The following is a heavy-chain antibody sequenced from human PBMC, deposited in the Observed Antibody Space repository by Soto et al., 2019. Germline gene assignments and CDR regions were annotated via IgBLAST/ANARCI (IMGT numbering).Heavy chain of an antibody. V-gene: IGHV3-23*01. J-gene: IGHJ6*02. CDR1: GFTFSSYA. CDR2: ISGSGGST. CDR3: AKPTPPPYSYGPRRLYYGMDV. D-gene: IGHD5-18*01. Sequence: PGGSLRLSCAASGFTFSSYAMSWVRQAPGKGLEWVSAISGSGGSTYYADSVKGRFTISRDNSKNTLYLQMNSLRAEDTAVYYCAKPTPPPYSYGPRRLYYGMDVWGQGTTVTVSS.